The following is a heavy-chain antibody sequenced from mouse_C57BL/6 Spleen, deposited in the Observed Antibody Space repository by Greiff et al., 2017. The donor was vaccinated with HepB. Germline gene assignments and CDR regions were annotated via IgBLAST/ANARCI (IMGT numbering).Heavy chain of an antibody. V-gene: IGHV1-20*01. CDR3: ARRLRSYYFDY. Sequence: VQLQQSGPELVKPGDSVKISCKASGYSFTGYFMNWVMQSHGKSLEWIGRINPYNGDTFYNQKFKGKATLTVDKSSSTAHMELRSLTSEDSAVYYCARRLRSYYFDYWGQGTTLTVSS. D-gene: IGHD2-2*01. J-gene: IGHJ2*01. CDR1: GYSFTGYF. CDR2: INPYNGDT.